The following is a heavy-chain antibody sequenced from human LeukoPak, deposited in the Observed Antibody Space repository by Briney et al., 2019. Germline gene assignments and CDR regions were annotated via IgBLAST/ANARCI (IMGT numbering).Heavy chain of an antibody. CDR1: GGSISSSSYC. CDR3: ARHRGSSWTTYYYYYMDV. V-gene: IGHV4-39*01. Sequence: SETLSFTCTVSGGSISSSSYCWGWIRQPPGKGLEWIGSIYYSGSTYYNLSLKSRVTISVDTSKNQFSLKLSSVTAADTAVYYCARHRGSSWTTYYYYYMDVWGKGTTVTISS. D-gene: IGHD6-13*01. CDR2: IYYSGST. J-gene: IGHJ6*03.